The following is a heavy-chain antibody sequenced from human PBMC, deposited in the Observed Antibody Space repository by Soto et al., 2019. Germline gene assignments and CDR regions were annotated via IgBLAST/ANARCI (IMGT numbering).Heavy chain of an antibody. D-gene: IGHD2-2*01. Sequence: GGSLRLSCAASGFTFSDYYMSWIRQAPGKGLEWVSYISSSSSYTNYADSVKGRFTISRDNAKNSLYLQMNSLRAEDTAVYYCARDLTPSSSTSIRYYYYGMDVWGQGTTVTVSS. CDR1: GFTFSDYY. CDR2: ISSSSSYT. CDR3: ARDLTPSSSTSIRYYYYGMDV. J-gene: IGHJ6*02. V-gene: IGHV3-11*06.